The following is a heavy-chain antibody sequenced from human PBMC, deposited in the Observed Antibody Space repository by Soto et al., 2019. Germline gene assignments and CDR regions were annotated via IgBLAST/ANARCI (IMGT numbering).Heavy chain of an antibody. CDR1: GFTFRNHA. D-gene: IGHD3-3*01. CDR3: AIAPRYYDFWSGYYPNFDY. Sequence: GGSLRLSCAASGFTFRNHAMHWVRQAPGKGLECLAVIAYDGSNAFYRDSVKGRFTISRDNSKNTLYLQMNSLRAEDTAVYYCAIAPRYYDFWSGYYPNFDYWGQGTLVTVSS. V-gene: IGHV3-30-3*01. CDR2: IAYDGSNA. J-gene: IGHJ4*02.